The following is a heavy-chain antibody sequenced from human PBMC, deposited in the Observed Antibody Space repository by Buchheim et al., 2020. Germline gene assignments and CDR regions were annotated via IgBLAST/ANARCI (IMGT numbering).Heavy chain of an antibody. V-gene: IGHV1-46*01. CDR3: AGDWGDLGGMDV. J-gene: IGHJ6*02. CDR1: GDTFTNYY. Sequence: QVQVVQSAAEVKKPGTSVKVSCKASGDTFTNYYIHWVRQAPGQGLEWLAVINPTGGVTSHAEKFRGRVTVTSDMSTSTVYMGLSILRSEDTAVYYCAGDWGDLGGMDVWGRGTT. D-gene: IGHD3-10*01. CDR2: INPTGGVT.